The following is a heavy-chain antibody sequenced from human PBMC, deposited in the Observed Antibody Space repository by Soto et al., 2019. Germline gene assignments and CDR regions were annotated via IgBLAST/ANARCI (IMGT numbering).Heavy chain of an antibody. CDR2: INPRSSAT. CDR3: ARDRCSSPRCYYNYYGMDV. CDR1: GFSFSDYS. V-gene: IGHV3-48*02. J-gene: IGHJ6*02. Sequence: GGSLRLSCAASGFSFSDYSMTWVRQAPGKGLEWLSYINPRSSATYYADSVKGRFTVSRDNAKNSLYLQMNSLRDEDTAVFFCARDRCSSPRCYYNYYGMDVWGQGTTVTVSS. D-gene: IGHD2-2*01.